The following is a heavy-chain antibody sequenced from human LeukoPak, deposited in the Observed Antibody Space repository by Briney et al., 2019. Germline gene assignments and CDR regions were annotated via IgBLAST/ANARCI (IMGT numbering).Heavy chain of an antibody. D-gene: IGHD3-22*01. V-gene: IGHV3-23*01. Sequence: GGSLRLSCAASGFAFSSYWMSWVRQAPGKGLEWVSAISGSGGSTYYADSVKGRFTISRDNSKNTLYLQMNSLRAEDTAVYYCAKGDSSGYYTNDAFYIWGQGKMVTVSS. CDR3: AKGDSSGYYTNDAFYI. CDR1: GFAFSSYW. CDR2: ISGSGGST. J-gene: IGHJ3*02.